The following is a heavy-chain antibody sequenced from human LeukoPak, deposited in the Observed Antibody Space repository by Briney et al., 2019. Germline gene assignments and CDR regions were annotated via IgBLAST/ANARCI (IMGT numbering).Heavy chain of an antibody. J-gene: IGHJ5*02. CDR1: GGSFSGYY. CDR3: ARGTTCNWFDP. CDR2: INHSGST. D-gene: IGHD4-11*01. Sequence: SETLSLTCAVYGGSFSGYYWSWIRQPPGKGLEWIGEINHSGSTNYNPSLKSRVTISVDTSKNQFSLKLSSVTAADTAVYYCARGTTCNWFDPWGQGTLVTVSS. V-gene: IGHV4-34*01.